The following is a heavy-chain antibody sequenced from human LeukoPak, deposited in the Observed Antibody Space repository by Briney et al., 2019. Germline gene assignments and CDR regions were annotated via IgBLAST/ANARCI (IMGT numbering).Heavy chain of an antibody. V-gene: IGHV3-11*04. J-gene: IGHJ6*03. Sequence: GGSLRLSCAASGFTFSDYYMSWIRQAPGKGLEWVSYISSSGSTIYYADSVKGRFTISRDNAKNSLYLQMNSLRAEDTAVYYCARENKPPLSRGYYYYMDVWGKGTTVTVSS. D-gene: IGHD3-10*01. CDR3: ARENKPPLSRGYYYYMDV. CDR1: GFTFSDYY. CDR2: ISSSGSTI.